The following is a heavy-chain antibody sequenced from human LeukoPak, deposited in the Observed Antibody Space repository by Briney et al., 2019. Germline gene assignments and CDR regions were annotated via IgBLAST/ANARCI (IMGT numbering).Heavy chain of an antibody. D-gene: IGHD2-8*01. V-gene: IGHV4-59*01. CDR3: ATSPHCSNGICFTRWYFDL. Sequence: PSETLSLTCTVSGGSISSYYWSWIRQPPGKGLEWIGYIYYSGSTKYNPSLKSRVTISVDTSKNQFSLQLTSVTAADTAVYYCATSPHCSNGICFTRWYFDLWGRGTLVTVSS. CDR2: IYYSGST. CDR1: GGSISSYY. J-gene: IGHJ2*01.